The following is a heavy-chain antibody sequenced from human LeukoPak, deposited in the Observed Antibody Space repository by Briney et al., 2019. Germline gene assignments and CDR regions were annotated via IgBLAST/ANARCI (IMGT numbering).Heavy chain of an antibody. CDR2: IIPIFGTA. Sequence: GASVKVSCKASGGTFSSYAISWVRQAPGQGLEWMGGIIPIFGTANYAQKFQGRVTITADESTSTAYMELSGLRSEDTAVYYCARDRGQLLARDYYYYYYMDVWGKGTTVTVSS. V-gene: IGHV1-69*01. CDR1: GGTFSSYA. D-gene: IGHD2-2*01. CDR3: ARDRGQLLARDYYYYYYMDV. J-gene: IGHJ6*03.